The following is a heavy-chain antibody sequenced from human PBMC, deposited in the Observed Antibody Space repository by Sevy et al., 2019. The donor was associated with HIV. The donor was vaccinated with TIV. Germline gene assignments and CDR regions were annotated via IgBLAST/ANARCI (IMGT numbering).Heavy chain of an antibody. CDR2: IWNDGSNK. V-gene: IGHV3-33*08. CDR1: GFSLNNYW. J-gene: IGHJ4*02. CDR3: ARDVRGEGIRPGDLDY. D-gene: IGHD3-10*02. Sequence: GGSLRLSCAASGFSLNNYWMNWFRQAPGKGLQWVAVIWNDGSNKYYADSVKGRFTTSRDNSSNTLYLQMNSLRAEDTAVYYCARDVRGEGIRPGDLDYWGQGTLVTVSS.